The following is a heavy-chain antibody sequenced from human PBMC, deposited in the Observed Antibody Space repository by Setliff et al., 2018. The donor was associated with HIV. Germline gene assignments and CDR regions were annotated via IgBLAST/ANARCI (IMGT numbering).Heavy chain of an antibody. Sequence: PSETLSLTCTVSGDSIISSSYYWGWIRQPPGKGLEWIGTMYYRGTTYNNPSLKSRVTFSADTSKNQFSLNLNSVTATDTAVYYCVRQGLTMNRGVPAPILYYFDYWGQGILVTVSS. CDR1: GDSIISSSYY. V-gene: IGHV4-39*01. CDR2: MYYRGTT. J-gene: IGHJ4*02. CDR3: VRQGLTMNRGVPAPILYYFDY. D-gene: IGHD3-10*01.